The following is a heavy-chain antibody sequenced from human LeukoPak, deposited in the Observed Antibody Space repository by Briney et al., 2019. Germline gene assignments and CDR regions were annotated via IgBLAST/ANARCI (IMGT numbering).Heavy chain of an antibody. Sequence: GGSLRLSCAASGFNFNKYDMTWARQAPGKGLEWVSTITGRSDKTYYTDSVKGRFVTSRDNSKDTLYLQVNSLRAEDTALYYCAKGGWLDDLGQGALVTVSS. J-gene: IGHJ4*02. CDR2: ITGRSDKT. V-gene: IGHV3-23*01. D-gene: IGHD6-19*01. CDR1: GFNFNKYD. CDR3: AKGGWLDD.